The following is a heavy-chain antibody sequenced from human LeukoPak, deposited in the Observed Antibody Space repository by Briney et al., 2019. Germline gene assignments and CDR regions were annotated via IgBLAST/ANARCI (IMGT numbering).Heavy chain of an antibody. V-gene: IGHV3-7*03. Sequence: GGSLRLSCAASGFTFSSYWMSWVRQAPGKGLEWVANIKQDGSEKYCVDSVKGRFTISRDNAKNSLYLQMSSLRAEDTAVYYCAREGVDIVAYDYWGQGTLVTVSS. CDR1: GFTFSSYW. CDR2: IKQDGSEK. CDR3: AREGVDIVAYDY. J-gene: IGHJ4*02. D-gene: IGHD5-12*01.